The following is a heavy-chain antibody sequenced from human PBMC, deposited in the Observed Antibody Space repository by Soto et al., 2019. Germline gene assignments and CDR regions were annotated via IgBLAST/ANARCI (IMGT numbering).Heavy chain of an antibody. V-gene: IGHV1-69*12. J-gene: IGHJ4*02. D-gene: IGHD6-6*01. CDR1: GGTFSSYA. Sequence: QVQLVQSGAEVKKPGSSVKVSCKASGGTFSSYAISWVRQAPGQGLEWMGGIIPIFGTANYAQKFQGRVTITADESTSPAYMGLGSLRSEDTAVYYCATSGGGWDSSSTFDYWGQGTLVTVSS. CDR2: IIPIFGTA. CDR3: ATSGGGWDSSSTFDY.